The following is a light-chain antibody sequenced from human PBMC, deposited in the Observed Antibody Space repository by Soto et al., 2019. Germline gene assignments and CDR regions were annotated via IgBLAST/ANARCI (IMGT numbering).Light chain of an antibody. CDR1: HSVGSL. Sequence: EIVLTQSPATLSLSPGDRATLSCRASHSVGSLLAWYQQKAGQAPRLLIYEGSNRATGIPTRFSGSGSGTDFTLTISGLEPEDFAVYYCQQRNNWPWTFGQGTKVDIK. CDR2: EGS. CDR3: QQRNNWPWT. V-gene: IGKV3-11*01. J-gene: IGKJ1*01.